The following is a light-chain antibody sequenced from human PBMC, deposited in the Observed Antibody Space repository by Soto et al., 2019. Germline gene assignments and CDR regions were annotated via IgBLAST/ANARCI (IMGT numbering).Light chain of an antibody. Sequence: DIQLTQSPSTLSASPGDRATLTCRASQSVINCFAWYQQKPGKAPKLLIYDASTLDSGVPPRFSGSGSGTEFTLTISSLQPDDFAVYYCQQYSNYPLTFGQGTKVEIK. V-gene: IGKV1-5*01. J-gene: IGKJ1*01. CDR3: QQYSNYPLT. CDR1: QSVINC. CDR2: DAS.